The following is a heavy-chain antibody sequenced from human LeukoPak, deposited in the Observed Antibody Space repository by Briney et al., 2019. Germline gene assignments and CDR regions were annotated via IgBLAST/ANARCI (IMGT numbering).Heavy chain of an antibody. Sequence: QSGVSLRLFCAACGFTFYDYAMLWLRQAPGKGLVWVSLTSWGGGNTVYAYSVKGGLTISRDNSKNSLYLQMNSLRAEDTALYYCAKDGGRRFEYCSGGSCLYYYYGMDVWGKGTTVTVSS. D-gene: IGHD2-15*01. CDR3: AKDGGRRFEYCSGGSCLYYYYGMDV. CDR2: TSWGGGNT. J-gene: IGHJ6*04. CDR1: GFTFYDYA. V-gene: IGHV3-43D*04.